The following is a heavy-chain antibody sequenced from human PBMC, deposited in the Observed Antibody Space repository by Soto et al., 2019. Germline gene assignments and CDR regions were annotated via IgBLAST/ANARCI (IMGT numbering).Heavy chain of an antibody. J-gene: IGHJ4*02. CDR3: DRPRTYDYESDGYYGHQFDD. D-gene: IGHD3-22*01. V-gene: IGHV1-69*01. Sequence: QVQLVQSGAEVKKPGSSVKVSCKTSGGIFSRHPIDWVRQAPGRGLQLMGGIVPQLGTVIYPQNFQGRVTISADELTNTSYRKLSGLTFEDTPVYYCDRPRTYDYESDGYYGHQFDDWGQGTLVTVSS. CDR1: GGIFSRHP. CDR2: IVPQLGTV.